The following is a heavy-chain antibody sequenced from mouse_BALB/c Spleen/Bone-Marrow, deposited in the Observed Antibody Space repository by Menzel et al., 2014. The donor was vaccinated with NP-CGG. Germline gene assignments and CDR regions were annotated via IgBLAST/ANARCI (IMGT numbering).Heavy chain of an antibody. CDR2: INPNNGGT. D-gene: IGHD1-2*01. J-gene: IGHJ4*01. CDR3: GRKDYGYIYVMDY. Sequence: VELQQSGPELVKTGASGKISCKTSGYTFTEYTMHWVKQSHGKSLEWIGGINPNNGGTIYNQKFKLKATLTVDKPSSIAYMELRRLTSEDSAVYYCGRKDYGYIYVMDYWGEGTSVTISS. V-gene: IGHV1-18*01. CDR1: GYTFTEYT.